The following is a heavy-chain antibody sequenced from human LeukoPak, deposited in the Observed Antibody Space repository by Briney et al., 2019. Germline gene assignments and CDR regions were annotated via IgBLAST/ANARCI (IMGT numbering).Heavy chain of an antibody. CDR1: GGSISSGGYS. V-gene: IGHV4-30-2*01. CDR2: IYHSGST. J-gene: IGHJ4*02. CDR3: AREGGAPSRWGFDY. D-gene: IGHD1-26*01. Sequence: SQTLSLTCAVSGGSISSGGYSWSWIRQPPGKGLEWIGYIYHSGSTYYNPSLKSRVTISVDRSKNQFSLKLSSVTAADTAVYFWAREGGAPSRWGFDYWGQGTLVTVSS.